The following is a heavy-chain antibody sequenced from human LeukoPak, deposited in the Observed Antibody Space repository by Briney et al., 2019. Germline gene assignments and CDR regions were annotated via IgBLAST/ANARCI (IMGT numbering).Heavy chain of an antibody. Sequence: GGSLRLSCAASGLTVSYNYMSWVREAPGTGLEWVSVIYSGGGTYYADSVKDRFTISRDNSKNTLYLQMNSLRAEDTAVYYCARETGQRTFDYWGQGTLVTVSS. CDR1: GLTVSYNY. V-gene: IGHV3-66*01. D-gene: IGHD1-1*01. CDR2: IYSGGGT. J-gene: IGHJ4*02. CDR3: ARETGQRTFDY.